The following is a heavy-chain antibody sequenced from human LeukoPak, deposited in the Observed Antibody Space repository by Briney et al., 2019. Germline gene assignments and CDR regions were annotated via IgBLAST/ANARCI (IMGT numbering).Heavy chain of an antibody. Sequence: GGSLRLSCAASEFTFNNYWMHWVRQAPGKGLEWVATISGSGTTPYYAHSVEGRFTISRDNAKNTLYLQMDSLRAEDTAVYYCLRGGVFDYWGQGILVTVSS. CDR1: EFTFNNYW. V-gene: IGHV3-23*01. D-gene: IGHD2-8*01. CDR2: ISGSGTTP. CDR3: LRGGVFDY. J-gene: IGHJ4*02.